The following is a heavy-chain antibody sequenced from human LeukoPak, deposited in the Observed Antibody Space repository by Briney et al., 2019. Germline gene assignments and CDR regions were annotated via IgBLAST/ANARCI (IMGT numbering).Heavy chain of an antibody. CDR2: IYYSGST. J-gene: IGHJ4*02. D-gene: IGHD5-18*01. V-gene: IGHV4-59*01. CDR3: ARGAAGYSYG. CDR1: GGSISSYY. Sequence: SETLSLTCTVSGGSISSYYWSWIRQPPGKGLEWIGHIYYSGSTNYNPSPKSRVTISIDTSKNQFSLRLSSVTAADTAVYYCARGAAGYSYGWGQGTLVTVSS.